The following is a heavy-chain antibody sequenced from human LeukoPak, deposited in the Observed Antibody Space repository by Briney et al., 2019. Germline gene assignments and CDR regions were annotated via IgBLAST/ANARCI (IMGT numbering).Heavy chain of an antibody. CDR3: VGSGNSAH. Sequence: PGGSLRLSCAASGFPFSSYGMSWIRQGPVKGLKWVSSISASGDVIFLVDSVKGRFIVSRDNSQNTLSLQMNSLRVEDTAIYYCVGSGNSAHWGQGTLVTVSS. J-gene: IGHJ4*02. CDR2: ISASGDVI. D-gene: IGHD1-7*01. V-gene: IGHV3-23*01. CDR1: GFPFSSYG.